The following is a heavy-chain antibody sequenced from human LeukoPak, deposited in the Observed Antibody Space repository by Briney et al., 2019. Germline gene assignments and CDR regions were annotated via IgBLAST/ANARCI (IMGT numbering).Heavy chain of an antibody. CDR1: GLTFSSYA. V-gene: IGHV3-23*01. J-gene: IGHJ4*02. CDR3: AAPRSGSGFILDY. D-gene: IGHD6-19*01. Sequence: PGGSLRLSCVVSGLTFSSYAMSWVRQAPGKGLEWVSAISGSGGTTYYADSVKGRFTISRDNSKNTLYLQMNSLTAEDTAVYYCAAPRSGSGFILDYWGQGTLVTVSS. CDR2: ISGSGGTT.